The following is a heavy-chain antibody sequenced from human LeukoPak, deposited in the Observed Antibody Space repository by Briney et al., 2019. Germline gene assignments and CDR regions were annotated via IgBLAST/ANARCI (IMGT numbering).Heavy chain of an antibody. CDR3: ARDACGTFYYSPYYMDV. D-gene: IGHD1-26*01. CDR2: VSSSGSTI. CDR1: GFTFSSYE. J-gene: IGHJ6*03. Sequence: GGSLRLSCAASGFTFSSYEMNWVRQAPGKGLEWVSYVSSSGSTIYYADSVKGRFTISRDSAKSSLYLQMNSLRAEDTAVYYCARDACGTFYYSPYYMDVWGKGTTVTVSS. V-gene: IGHV3-48*03.